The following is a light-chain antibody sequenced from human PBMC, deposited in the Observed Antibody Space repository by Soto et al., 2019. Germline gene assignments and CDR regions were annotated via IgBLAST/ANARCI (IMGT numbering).Light chain of an antibody. CDR2: EVT. CDR1: SSDIGNYNF. CDR3: SSYTSSSTRL. V-gene: IGLV2-14*01. J-gene: IGLJ1*01. Sequence: QAVVTQPASVSGSRGQSITISCTGTSSDIGNYNFVSWYQHHPGKAPKLIIYEVTNRPSGVSNRFSGSKSGNTASLTISGLQTEDEADYYCSSYTSSSTRLFGTGTKLTVL.